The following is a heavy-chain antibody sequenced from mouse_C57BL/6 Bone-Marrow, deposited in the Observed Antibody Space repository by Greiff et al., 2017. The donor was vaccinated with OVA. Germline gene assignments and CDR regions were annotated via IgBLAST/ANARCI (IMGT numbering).Heavy chain of an antibody. CDR2: IYPGGGYT. V-gene: IGHV1-63*01. CDR3: ARSLLRPYYAMDY. Sequence: QVQLQQSGAELVRPGTSVKMSCKASGYTFTNYWIGWAKQRPGHGLEWIGDIYPGGGYTNYNEKFKGKATLTADKSSSTAYMQFSSLTSEDSAIYYCARSLLRPYYAMDYWGQGTSDTVSS. J-gene: IGHJ4*01. CDR1: GYTFTNYW. D-gene: IGHD1-2*01.